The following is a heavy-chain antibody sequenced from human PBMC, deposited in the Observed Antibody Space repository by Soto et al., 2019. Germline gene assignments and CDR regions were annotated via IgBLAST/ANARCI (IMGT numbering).Heavy chain of an antibody. Sequence: SETLSLTCTVSGGSISGYYWSWIRQPPGKRLEWIGYIYYTGGTNYNPSLRSRVTISIDTSKNQFSLKLSSLTAADTAVYYCARYPRLDYWGQGTLVTVSS. V-gene: IGHV4-59*08. CDR2: IYYTGGT. CDR1: GGSISGYY. CDR3: ARYPRLDY. J-gene: IGHJ4*02.